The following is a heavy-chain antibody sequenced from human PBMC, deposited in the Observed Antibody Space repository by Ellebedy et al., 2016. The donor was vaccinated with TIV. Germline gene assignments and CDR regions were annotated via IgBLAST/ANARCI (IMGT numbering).Heavy chain of an antibody. V-gene: IGHV3-30*03. CDR3: ARLDAIIDVKSLDY. CDR2: ISHDGSDK. Sequence: GESLKISCEASGVSVSSHGMHWVRQAPGKGLQWVAVISHDGSDKIYADSVRGRFTISRDNSKNTLDLQMDSLRAEDTAMYYCARLDAIIDVKSLDYWGQGTLVTVSS. CDR1: GVSVSSHG. D-gene: IGHD3-10*01. J-gene: IGHJ4*02.